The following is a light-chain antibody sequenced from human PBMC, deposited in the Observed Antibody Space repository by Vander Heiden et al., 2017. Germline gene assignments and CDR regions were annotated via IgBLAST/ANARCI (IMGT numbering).Light chain of an antibody. CDR1: RSNLGSKT. Sequence: QSVLTQPPSASGTPGPTVTLSSSGSRSNLGSKTAILYPQHPGTAPKLLIYSNNQRPSGVPDRFSGSKSGTSDSLAISGLQSEDEADYYCAAWDDSLNGRVFGGGTKLTVL. CDR2: SNN. CDR3: AAWDDSLNGRV. V-gene: IGLV1-44*01. J-gene: IGLJ2*01.